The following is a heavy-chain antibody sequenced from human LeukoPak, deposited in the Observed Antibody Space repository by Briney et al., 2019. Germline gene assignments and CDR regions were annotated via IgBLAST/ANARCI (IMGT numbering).Heavy chain of an antibody. J-gene: IGHJ4*02. CDR2: ISGGATST. Sequence: GGSLRLSCAASGFTFSSYAMSWVRQAPGKGLEWVSTISGGATSTYYADSVMGRFTISRDNSKNTLYLQMNSLRAEDTAVYYCARVMGRYCSSTSCYVDYWGQGTLVTVSS. CDR1: GFTFSSYA. D-gene: IGHD2-2*01. CDR3: ARVMGRYCSSTSCYVDY. V-gene: IGHV3-23*01.